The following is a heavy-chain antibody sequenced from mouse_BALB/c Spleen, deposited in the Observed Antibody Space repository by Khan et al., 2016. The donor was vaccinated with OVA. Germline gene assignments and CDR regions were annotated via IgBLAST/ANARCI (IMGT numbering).Heavy chain of an antibody. D-gene: IGHD1-2*01. V-gene: IGHV1-18*01. CDR1: GYSFTDYT. CDR2: INPYNGGS. J-gene: IGHJ3*01. CDR3: ARSGYGGFAY. Sequence: VQLKQSGPELVKPGESMKISCKASGYSFTDYTMNWVKQSHGKNLEWIGLINPYNGGSNYNQKFKDKATLIVDKSSSTAYMELLSLTSEDSVVYYCARSGYGGFAYWGQGTLVTVSA.